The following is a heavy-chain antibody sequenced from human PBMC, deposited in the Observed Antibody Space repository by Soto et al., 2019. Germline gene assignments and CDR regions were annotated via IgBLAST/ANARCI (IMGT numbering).Heavy chain of an antibody. J-gene: IGHJ4*02. Sequence: SVKVSCKASGGTFSSYAISWVRQAPGQGLEWMGGIIPIFGTANYAQKFQGRVTITADESTSTAYMELSSLRSEDTAVYYCARDEQAGYSSSGVGFGYWGQGSLVTVSS. CDR3: ARDEQAGYSSSGVGFGY. D-gene: IGHD6-13*01. CDR2: IIPIFGTA. V-gene: IGHV1-69*13. CDR1: GGTFSSYA.